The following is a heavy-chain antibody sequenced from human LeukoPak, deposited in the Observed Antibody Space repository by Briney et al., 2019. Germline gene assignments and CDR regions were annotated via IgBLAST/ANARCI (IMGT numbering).Heavy chain of an antibody. Sequence: ASVKVSCKASGGTFSSYAISWVRQATGQGLEWMGWMNPNSGNTGYAQKFQGRVTITRNTSISTAYMELSSLRSEDTAVYYCASLAAAGVLYYWGQGTLVAVSS. CDR3: ASLAAAGVLYY. CDR2: MNPNSGNT. J-gene: IGHJ4*02. D-gene: IGHD6-13*01. CDR1: GGTFSSYA. V-gene: IGHV1-8*03.